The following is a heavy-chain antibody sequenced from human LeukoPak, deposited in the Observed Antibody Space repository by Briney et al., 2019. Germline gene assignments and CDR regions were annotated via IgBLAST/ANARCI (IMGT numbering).Heavy chain of an antibody. CDR3: ARGLYCSRSTSCYDYGMDV. D-gene: IGHD2-2*01. J-gene: IGHJ6*02. CDR1: GGTFRNYG. CDR2: FIPILGTP. Sequence: SVKVSFKTSGGTFRNYGLNWVRQAPGQGLDWMGVFIPILGTPKYAQNLQGRVTITADESTSTGYMELSSLRYEDTAVYYCARGLYCSRSTSCYDYGMDVWGQGTTVTVSS. V-gene: IGHV1-69*13.